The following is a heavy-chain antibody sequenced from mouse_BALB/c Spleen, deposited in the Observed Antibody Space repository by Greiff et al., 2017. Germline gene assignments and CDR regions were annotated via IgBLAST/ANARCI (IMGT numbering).Heavy chain of an antibody. V-gene: IGHV2-9*02. Sequence: VQLQESGPGLVAPSQSLSITCTVSGFSLTSYGVHWVRQPPGKGLEWLGVIWAGGSTNYNSALMSRLSISKDNSKSQVFLKMNSLQTDDTAMYYCARDPITTVVDWYFDVWGAGTTVTVSS. CDR1: GFSLTSYG. CDR2: IWAGGST. CDR3: ARDPITTVVDWYFDV. D-gene: IGHD1-1*01. J-gene: IGHJ1*01.